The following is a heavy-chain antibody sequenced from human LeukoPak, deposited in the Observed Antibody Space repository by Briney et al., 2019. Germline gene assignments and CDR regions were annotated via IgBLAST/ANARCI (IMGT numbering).Heavy chain of an antibody. CDR2: MNPNTGNT. D-gene: IGHD2-15*01. Sequence: ASVKVSCKASGYTFTSYEINWVRQATGQGLEWMGWMNPNTGNTGYAQNFQGRVTMTSDTSITTAYMELNSLTSEDTAVYYCARGGFTSASWGQGTLVTVSS. CDR3: ARGGFTSAS. V-gene: IGHV1-8*01. CDR1: GYTFTSYE. J-gene: IGHJ4*02.